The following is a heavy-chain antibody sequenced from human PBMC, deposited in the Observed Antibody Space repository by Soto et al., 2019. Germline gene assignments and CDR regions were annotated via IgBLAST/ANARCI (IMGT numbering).Heavy chain of an antibody. CDR3: AGDSNYRYYYYGMDV. Sequence: QVQLVQSGAEVKKPGSSVKVSCKASGGTFSSYAISWVRQAPGQGLEWMGGIIPIFGTANYAQKFQGRVTITAXEXKXXXXXXXXXXXXXXXXVYYCAGDSNYRYYYYGMDVWGQGTTVTVSS. D-gene: IGHD4-4*01. J-gene: IGHJ6*02. CDR2: IIPIFGTA. CDR1: GGTFSSYA. V-gene: IGHV1-69*01.